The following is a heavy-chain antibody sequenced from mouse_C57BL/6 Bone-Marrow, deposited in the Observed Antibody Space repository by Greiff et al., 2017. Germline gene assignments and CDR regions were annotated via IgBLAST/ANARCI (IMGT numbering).Heavy chain of an antibody. CDR2: IDPSDSYT. CDR3: ARTDYSNCPWFAY. Sequence: VQLQQPGAELVMPGASVKLSCKASGYTFTSYWMHWVKQRPGQGLEWIGEIDPSDSYTNYNQKFKGKSTLTVDKASSTAYMQLSSLTSEDSAVYYCARTDYSNCPWFAYWGQGTRVTVSA. J-gene: IGHJ3*01. D-gene: IGHD2-5*01. CDR1: GYTFTSYW. V-gene: IGHV1-69*01.